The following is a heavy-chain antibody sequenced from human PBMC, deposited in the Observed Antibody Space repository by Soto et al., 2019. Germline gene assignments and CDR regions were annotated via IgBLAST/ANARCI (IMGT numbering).Heavy chain of an antibody. D-gene: IGHD1-26*01. V-gene: IGHV1-69*06. Sequence: QVQLVQSGAEVKKPGSSVKVSCKASGGTFSSYAISWVRQAPGQGLEWMGGIIPIFGTANYAQKFQGRVTITADKSTSTAYMQLSSLRSEDTAVYYCARDSWEELLHNYGMDVWGQGTTVTVSS. CDR2: IIPIFGTA. J-gene: IGHJ6*02. CDR1: GGTFSSYA. CDR3: ARDSWEELLHNYGMDV.